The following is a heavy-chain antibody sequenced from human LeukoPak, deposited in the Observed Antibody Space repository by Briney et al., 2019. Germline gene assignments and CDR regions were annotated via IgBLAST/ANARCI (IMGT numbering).Heavy chain of an antibody. CDR1: GYTFTSYG. D-gene: IGHD3-10*01. CDR2: ISAYNGNT. CDR3: ARDQITMVRGVIQSDY. Sequence: ASVKVSCTASGYTFTSYGISWVRQAPGQGLEWMRWISAYNGNTNYAQKLQGRVTKTTDTSTSTAYMELRSLRSDDTAVYYCARDQITMVRGVIQSDYWGQGTLVTVSS. J-gene: IGHJ4*02. V-gene: IGHV1-18*04.